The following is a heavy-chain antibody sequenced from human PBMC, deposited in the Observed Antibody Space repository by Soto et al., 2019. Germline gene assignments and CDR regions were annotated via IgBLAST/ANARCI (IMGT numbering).Heavy chain of an antibody. CDR3: AKDRKDSSGWPVGFDY. Sequence: GGSLRLSCAASGFTFSSYAMSWVRQAPGKGLEWVSAISGSGGSTYYADSVKGRFTISRDNSKNTLYLQMNSLRAEDTAVYYCAKDRKDSSGWPVGFDYWGQGTLVTVSS. J-gene: IGHJ4*02. D-gene: IGHD6-19*01. CDR2: ISGSGGST. CDR1: GFTFSSYA. V-gene: IGHV3-23*01.